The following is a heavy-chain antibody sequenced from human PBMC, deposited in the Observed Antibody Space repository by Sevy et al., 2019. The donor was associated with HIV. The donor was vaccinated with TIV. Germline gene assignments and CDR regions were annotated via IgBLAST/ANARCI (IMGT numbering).Heavy chain of an antibody. CDR1: GGSISTVDYY. D-gene: IGHD3-9*01. V-gene: IGHV4-61*02. CDR2: ISASGTS. J-gene: IGHJ2*01. Sequence: SETLSLTCTISGGSISTVDYYSTWLRQPAGQELEWIVRISASGTSTYNPSLESRVTMSVDTSKNQFSLNLNSVTAADTAMYYCVKEHFDWLLPSYYFDLWGRGTLVTVSS. CDR3: VKEHFDWLLPSYYFDL.